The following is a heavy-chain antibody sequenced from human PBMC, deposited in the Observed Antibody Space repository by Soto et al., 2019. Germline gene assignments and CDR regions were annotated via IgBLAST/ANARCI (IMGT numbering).Heavy chain of an antibody. D-gene: IGHD2-15*01. J-gene: IGHJ6*03. Sequence: EVQLVESGGALVQPGGSLRLSCVASGFTFSSYWMHWVRQAPGKGLVWVSRIKGADSTTGYVDSVKGRFTISRDNAKNTLYLKMNSLRAEDTAVYYCARGCSGHYCTDVWGKGTTVTVSS. CDR1: GFTFSSYW. CDR3: ARGCSGHYCTDV. CDR2: IKGADSTT. V-gene: IGHV3-74*01.